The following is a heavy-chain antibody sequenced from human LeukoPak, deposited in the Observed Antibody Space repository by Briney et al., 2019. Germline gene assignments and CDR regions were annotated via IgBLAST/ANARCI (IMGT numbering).Heavy chain of an antibody. V-gene: IGHV3-53*01. D-gene: IGHD2-2*01. J-gene: IGHJ6*03. CDR2: IYSGGST. Sequence: GGSLRLSCAASGFTFNNYAMSWVRQAPGKGLEWVSVIYSGGSTYYADSVKGRFTISRDNSKNTLYLQMNSLRAEDTAVYYCARVDPAIGYYMDVWGKGTTVTISS. CDR1: GFTFNNYA. CDR3: ARVDPAIGYYMDV.